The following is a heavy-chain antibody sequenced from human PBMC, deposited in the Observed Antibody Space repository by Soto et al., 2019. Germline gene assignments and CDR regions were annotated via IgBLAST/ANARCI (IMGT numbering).Heavy chain of an antibody. V-gene: IGHV2-26*01. Sequence: HVTLKESGPVLVKPTETLTLTCTVSGFSLSNGKVGVSWIRQPPGKALEWLAHIFSNDEKSYRTSLKSRLTISEDTSKSQVVLTMTNADRVDTATYYCARILFGRSVAGGYFYMDVWGKGTTVTVSS. CDR3: ARILFGRSVAGGYFYMDV. D-gene: IGHD6-19*01. CDR1: GFSLSNGKVG. J-gene: IGHJ6*03. CDR2: IFSNDEK.